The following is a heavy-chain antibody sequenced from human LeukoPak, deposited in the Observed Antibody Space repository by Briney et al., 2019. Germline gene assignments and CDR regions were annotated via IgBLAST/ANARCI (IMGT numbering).Heavy chain of an antibody. V-gene: IGHV3-74*01. Sequence: PGGSLRLSCAASGFTLSSYWLHWVRQAPGEGLVWVSQVSPDGNITHYADSVKGRFTISRDNSKNTLYLQINALKAEDTAVYYCARGCSAVRCPADYWGQGSLVTVSS. J-gene: IGHJ4*02. D-gene: IGHD2-15*01. CDR1: GFTLSSYW. CDR3: ARGCSAVRCPADY. CDR2: VSPDGNIT.